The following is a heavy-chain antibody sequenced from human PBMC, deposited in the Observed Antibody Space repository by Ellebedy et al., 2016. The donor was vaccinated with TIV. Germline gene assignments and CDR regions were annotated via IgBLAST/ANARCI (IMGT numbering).Heavy chain of an antibody. D-gene: IGHD6-13*01. CDR1: GYTFTSYG. CDR3: ARGGGSSWFKLPFDY. J-gene: IGHJ4*02. Sequence: AASVKVSCKASGYTFTSYGISWVRQAPGQGLEWMGWISANNGNTIYAQKFQARVTMTRDTSTTTVYMEVSSLRSEDTAVYYCARGGGSSWFKLPFDYWGQGTLVTVSS. CDR2: ISANNGNT. V-gene: IGHV1-18*01.